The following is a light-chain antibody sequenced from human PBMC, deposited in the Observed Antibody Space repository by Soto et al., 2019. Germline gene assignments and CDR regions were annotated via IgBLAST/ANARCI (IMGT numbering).Light chain of an antibody. Sequence: QSALTQPPSASGSPGQSVTISCTGTSSDVGGYNYVSWYQQHPGKAPKLMIYEVTKRPSGVPDRFSASKSGNTASLTVSGLQADDEADYYCSSYAGRNNLVFGGGTKLTVL. V-gene: IGLV2-8*01. CDR3: SSYAGRNNLV. CDR1: SSDVGGYNY. CDR2: EVT. J-gene: IGLJ3*02.